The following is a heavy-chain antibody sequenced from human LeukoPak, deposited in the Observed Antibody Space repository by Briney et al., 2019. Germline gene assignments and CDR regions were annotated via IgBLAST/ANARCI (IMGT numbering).Heavy chain of an antibody. CDR2: ISSSSSYI. Sequence: PGGSLRLSCAASGFTFSSYSMNWVRQAPGRGLEWVSSISSSSSYIYYADSVKGRFTISRDNAKNSLYLQMNSLRAEDTAVYYCAKERDTAMVTIGYWGQGTLVTVSS. CDR1: GFTFSSYS. J-gene: IGHJ4*02. CDR3: AKERDTAMVTIGY. V-gene: IGHV3-21*01. D-gene: IGHD5-18*01.